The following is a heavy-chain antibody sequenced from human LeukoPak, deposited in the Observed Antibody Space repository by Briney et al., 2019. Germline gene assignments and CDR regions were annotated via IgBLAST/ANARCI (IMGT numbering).Heavy chain of an antibody. CDR2: ISYSGST. D-gene: IGHD5-12*01. V-gene: IGHV4-59*01. CDR3: ARGGSGYVGWFDP. J-gene: IGHJ5*02. Sequence: SETLSLTCTVSGGSISGYYWSWIRQPPGKGLEWIGYISYSGSTNYNPSLESRVTISVGTSKNLFSLNLKLTSVTAADTAVYYCARGGSGYVGWFDPWGQGTLVTVSS. CDR1: GGSISGYY.